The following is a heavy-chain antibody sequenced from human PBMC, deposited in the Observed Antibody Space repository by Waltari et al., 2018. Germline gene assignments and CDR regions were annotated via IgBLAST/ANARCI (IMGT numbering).Heavy chain of an antibody. J-gene: IGHJ4*02. CDR3: ARAPLWFGEYIFDY. V-gene: IGHV4-34*01. D-gene: IGHD3-10*01. CDR1: GGSFSGYY. Sequence: QVQLQQWGAGLLKPSETLSLTCAVYGGSFSGYYWSWIRQPPGKGLEWIGEINHSGSTNYNPSLKSRVTISVDKSKNQFSLKLSSVTAADTAVYYCARAPLWFGEYIFDYWGQGTLVTVSS. CDR2: INHSGST.